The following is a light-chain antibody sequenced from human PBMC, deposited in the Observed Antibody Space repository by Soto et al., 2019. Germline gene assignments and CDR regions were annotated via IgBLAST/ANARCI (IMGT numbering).Light chain of an antibody. CDR1: QSVSSSY. J-gene: IGKJ4*01. CDR2: GAS. CDR3: QQYGSSRRLT. Sequence: EIVLTQSPGTLSLSPGERATLSCRASQSVSSSYLAWYQQKHGQAPRLLIYGASSRATGIPDRFSGSGSGTDFTLTISRLEPEDFAVYYCQQYGSSRRLTFGGGTKVEIK. V-gene: IGKV3-20*01.